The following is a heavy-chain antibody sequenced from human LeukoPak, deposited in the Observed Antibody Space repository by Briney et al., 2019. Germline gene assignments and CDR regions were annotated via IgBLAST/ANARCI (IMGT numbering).Heavy chain of an antibody. CDR3: ARDGPGYSFDH. J-gene: IGHJ4*02. CDR1: GFTFSSSE. Sequence: PGGSLRLSCAASGFTFSSSEMHWVRQAPGKGLEWVSCISTGGSTIYNADSVKGRFTVSRDNARNSLYLQMKSLRDEDTAVYYCARDGPGYSFDHWGQGTLVSLSS. V-gene: IGHV3-48*03. D-gene: IGHD5-18*01. CDR2: ISTGGSTI.